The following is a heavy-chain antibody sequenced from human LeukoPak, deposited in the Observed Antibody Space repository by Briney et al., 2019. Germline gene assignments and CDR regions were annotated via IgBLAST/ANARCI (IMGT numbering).Heavy chain of an antibody. J-gene: IGHJ4*02. D-gene: IGHD3-22*01. Sequence: PGGSLRLSCAASGFTFSSYWMSWVRQAPGEGLEWVANIKQDGSEKYYVDSVKGRFTISRDNAKNSLYLQMNSLRAEDTAVYYCARDLPIYYDSSGSPFDYWGQGTLVTVSS. V-gene: IGHV3-7*01. CDR1: GFTFSSYW. CDR3: ARDLPIYYDSSGSPFDY. CDR2: IKQDGSEK.